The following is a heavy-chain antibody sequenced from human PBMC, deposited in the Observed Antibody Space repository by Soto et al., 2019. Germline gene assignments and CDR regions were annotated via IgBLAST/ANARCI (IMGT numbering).Heavy chain of an antibody. D-gene: IGHD1-1*01. J-gene: IGHJ4*02. CDR2: INPNSGGT. Sequence: GASVKVSCKASGYTFTGYYMHWVRQAPGQGLEWMGWINPNSGGTNYAQKFQGWVTMTRDTSISTAYMELSRRRADDTTVYYCARDERGDEAPMEYWGQGPLVTVSS. CDR1: GYTFTGYY. CDR3: ARDERGDEAPMEY. V-gene: IGHV1-2*04.